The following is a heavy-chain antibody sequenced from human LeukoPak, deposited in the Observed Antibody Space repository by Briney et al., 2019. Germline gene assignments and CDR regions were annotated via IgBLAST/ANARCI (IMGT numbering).Heavy chain of an antibody. J-gene: IGHJ4*02. Sequence: SETLSLTCAVYGGSFSGYSWSWIRQPPGKGLEWIGEINYSGSTKYNTSLKSRVTISVDTSKNQFSLKLNSVTAADTAVYYCARHGSANLGYWGQGTLVTVSS. V-gene: IGHV4-34*01. CDR3: ARHGSANLGY. D-gene: IGHD4/OR15-4a*01. CDR1: GGSFSGYS. CDR2: INYSGST.